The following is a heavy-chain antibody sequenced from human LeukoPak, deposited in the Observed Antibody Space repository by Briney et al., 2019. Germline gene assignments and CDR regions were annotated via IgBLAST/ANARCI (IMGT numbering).Heavy chain of an antibody. Sequence: SETLSLTCTVSGGSISSYYWSWMRQPPGKGLEWIGYIYYSGSTNYNPSLKSRVTISVDTSKNQFSLKLSSVTAADTAVYYCAKHVPGDYVGGAFDYWGQGTLVTVSS. J-gene: IGHJ4*02. CDR3: AKHVPGDYVGGAFDY. V-gene: IGHV4-59*08. D-gene: IGHD4-17*01. CDR1: GGSISSYY. CDR2: IYYSGST.